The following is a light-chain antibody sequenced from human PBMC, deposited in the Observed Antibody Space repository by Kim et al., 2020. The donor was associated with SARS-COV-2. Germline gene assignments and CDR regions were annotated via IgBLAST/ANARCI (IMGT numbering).Light chain of an antibody. CDR3: AAWDDSLNGYYV. V-gene: IGLV1-44*01. CDR1: SSNLGSNT. Sequence: QRCTLSVSGSSSNLGSNTVNWYQQLPGAAPKLLLYSNNQRPSGVPDRFSGSKSGTSASLAISGLQSEDEADYHCAAWDDSLNGYYVFGTGTKVTVL. J-gene: IGLJ1*01. CDR2: SNN.